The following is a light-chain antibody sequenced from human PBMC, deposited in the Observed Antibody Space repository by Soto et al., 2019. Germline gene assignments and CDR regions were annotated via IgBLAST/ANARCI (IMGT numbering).Light chain of an antibody. V-gene: IGKV3-20*01. CDR1: QSVSGSY. Sequence: EIVLTQSPGTLSLYPGERATLSCRASQSVSGSYLAWYQQRPGQAPRLLIYGASSRATGIPDRFSGSGSGTDFTLTITRLEPEDFAVYYCQQYGSSRWTFGRGTKVDIK. J-gene: IGKJ1*01. CDR3: QQYGSSRWT. CDR2: GAS.